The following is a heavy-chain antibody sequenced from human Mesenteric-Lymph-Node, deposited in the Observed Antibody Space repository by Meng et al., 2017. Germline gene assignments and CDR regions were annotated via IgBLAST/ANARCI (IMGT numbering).Heavy chain of an antibody. Sequence: QVHLVQSGAEVKKPGASVNLSCKASGYTFTTYFIHWVRQAPGQGLEWMGIINPSSGGTTYAEKFQGRVTMTRDTSTSTAYMELSSLRSEDTAVYYCARDLIAVAGLQYWGQGTLVTVSS. CDR1: GYTFTTYF. D-gene: IGHD6-19*01. V-gene: IGHV1-46*01. CDR3: ARDLIAVAGLQY. CDR2: INPSSGGT. J-gene: IGHJ4*02.